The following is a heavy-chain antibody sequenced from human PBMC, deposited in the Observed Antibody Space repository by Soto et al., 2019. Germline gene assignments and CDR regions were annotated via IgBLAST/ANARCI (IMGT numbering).Heavy chain of an antibody. V-gene: IGHV3-66*01. D-gene: IGHD4-17*01. CDR3: TALLPTVVTPFQP. J-gene: IGHJ1*01. CDR2: IYSGGST. Sequence: EVQLVESGGGLVQPGGSLRLSCAASGLTVSNNYISWVRQSPGKGLEWVSLIYSGGSTKYADSVKGRFTISRDNSKNTMHLQINSLRAEDTALYFCTALLPTVVTPFQPWGQGTLVTVSS. CDR1: GLTVSNNY.